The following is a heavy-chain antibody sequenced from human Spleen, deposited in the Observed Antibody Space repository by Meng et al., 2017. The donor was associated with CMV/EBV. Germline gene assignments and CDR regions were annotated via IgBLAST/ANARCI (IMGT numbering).Heavy chain of an antibody. V-gene: IGHV3-21*01. CDR3: ATGNGTTMGDY. J-gene: IGHJ4*02. CDR2: ITKTGSHT. Sequence: LSCAASGFTFSSLDFNWVRRAPGKGLEWVSSITKTGSHTFYADSLKGRFTISRDNAKNSLYLQMNSLRAEDTAIYYCATGNGTTMGDYWGQGTLVTVSS. CDR1: GFTFSSLD. D-gene: IGHD1-7*01.